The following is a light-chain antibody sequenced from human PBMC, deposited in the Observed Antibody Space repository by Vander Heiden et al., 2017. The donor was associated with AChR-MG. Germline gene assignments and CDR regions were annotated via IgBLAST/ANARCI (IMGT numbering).Light chain of an antibody. CDR2: SHN. J-gene: IGLJ3*02. CDR3: AAWDDSLNGWV. Sequence: QSVLTQPPSASGTPGQRVTISCSGSSSNIGSKTVNWFQQLPGTAPKLRSYSHNQRPSGVPDRFSGSTSGTSASLAISGLQSEVEAHYYCAAWDDSLNGWVFGGGTKLTVL. CDR1: SSNIGSKT. V-gene: IGLV1-44*01.